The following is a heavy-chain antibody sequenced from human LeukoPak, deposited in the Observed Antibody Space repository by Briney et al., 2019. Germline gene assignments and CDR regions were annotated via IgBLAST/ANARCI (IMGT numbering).Heavy chain of an antibody. CDR3: ARDNDWAFHY. CDR2: INHNGEMI. J-gene: IGHJ4*02. Sequence: GGSLRLSCAAAGFTFSNYVMSWVRQAPGKGLEWVSYINHNGEMIFYPDFVKGRFTISRDNAKNSLYLQMNSLRDEDTAVYYCARDNDWAFHYWGQGTLVTVSS. D-gene: IGHD3-9*01. CDR1: GFTFSNYV. V-gene: IGHV3-48*02.